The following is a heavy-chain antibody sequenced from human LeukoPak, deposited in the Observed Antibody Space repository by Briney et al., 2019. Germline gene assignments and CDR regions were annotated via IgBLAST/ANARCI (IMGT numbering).Heavy chain of an antibody. CDR2: ISYDGSNK. D-gene: IGHD6-6*01. CDR1: GFTFSSYA. Sequence: QPGRSLRLSCEASGFTFSSYAMHWVRQAPGKGLEWVAVISYDGSNKYYADSVKGRFTISRDNSKNTLYLQMNSLRAEDTAVYYCARDRPVEYSSSSLDYWGQGTLVTVSS. CDR3: ARDRPVEYSSSSLDY. J-gene: IGHJ4*02. V-gene: IGHV3-30-3*01.